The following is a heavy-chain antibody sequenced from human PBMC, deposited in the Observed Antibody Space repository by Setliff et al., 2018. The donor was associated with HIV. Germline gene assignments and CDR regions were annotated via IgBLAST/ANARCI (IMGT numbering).Heavy chain of an antibody. Sequence: SETLSLTCTVSGDSISGYYWSWIRQSPGKGLEWIGFIYETGSTYYNPSLKSRVSISIDTSKNQFSLKLSSVTAADTAVYFCARDGYTNGYGYYYFYMDVRGKGTTVTVS. CDR2: IYETGST. CDR1: GDSISGYY. J-gene: IGHJ6*03. D-gene: IGHD5-18*01. CDR3: ARDGYTNGYGYYYFYMDV. V-gene: IGHV4-59*12.